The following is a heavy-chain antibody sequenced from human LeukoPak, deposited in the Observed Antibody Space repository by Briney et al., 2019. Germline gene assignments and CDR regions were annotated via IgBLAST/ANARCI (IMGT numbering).Heavy chain of an antibody. CDR1: GGSISSYY. V-gene: IGHV4-4*07. Sequence: SETLSLTCTVSGGSISSYYWSWIRQPAGKGLEWIGRIYTSGSTNYNPSLKSRVTMSVDTSKNQFSLKLSSVTAADTAVYYCAKYGSGSYYKSNWFDPWGQGTLVTVSS. D-gene: IGHD3-10*01. CDR3: AKYGSGSYYKSNWFDP. CDR2: IYTSGST. J-gene: IGHJ5*02.